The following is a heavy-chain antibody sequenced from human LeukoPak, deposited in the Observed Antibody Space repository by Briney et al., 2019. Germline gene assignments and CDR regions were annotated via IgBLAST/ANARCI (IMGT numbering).Heavy chain of an antibody. CDR1: GASLTTSC. V-gene: IGHV4-4*07. CDR2: VYINVGS. J-gene: IGHJ4*02. D-gene: IGHD2-21*01. CDR3: ARLIAEVGRGTNYFDT. Sequence: SETLSLTCTVSGASLTTSCWSWVRHSAGKGLGLVGLVYINVGSNFNPTLMGRILISLDVSKGQFSLRLRSVTAADTAVYFCARLIAEVGRGTNYFDTWGQGTTVTVSS.